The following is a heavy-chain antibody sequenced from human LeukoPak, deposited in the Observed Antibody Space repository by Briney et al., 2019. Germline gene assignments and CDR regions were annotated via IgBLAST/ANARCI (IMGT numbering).Heavy chain of an antibody. V-gene: IGHV1-69*05. Sequence: SVKVSCKASGYTFTSYYMHWVRQAPGQGLEWMGGIIPIFGTANYAQKFQGRVTITTDESTSTAYMELSSLRSEDTAVYYCATRGGGDLGWFDPWGQGTLVTVSS. CDR3: ATRGGGDLGWFDP. J-gene: IGHJ5*02. CDR2: IIPIFGTA. CDR1: GYTFTSYY. D-gene: IGHD2-21*02.